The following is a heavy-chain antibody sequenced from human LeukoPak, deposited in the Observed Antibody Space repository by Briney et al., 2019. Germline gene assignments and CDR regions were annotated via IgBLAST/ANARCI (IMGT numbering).Heavy chain of an antibody. CDR3: ARDTNPYSSGWYLDY. CDR1: GFTFSYYG. V-gene: IGHV3-30*02. Sequence: GGSLRLSCVASGFTFSYYGFHWVRQSPGKGLEWVAFIRYEGNEKFYADSVKGRFTISRDNSKNTLYLQMNSLRAEDTAVYYCARDTNPYSSGWYLDYWGQGTLVTVSS. D-gene: IGHD6-19*01. CDR2: IRYEGNEK. J-gene: IGHJ4*02.